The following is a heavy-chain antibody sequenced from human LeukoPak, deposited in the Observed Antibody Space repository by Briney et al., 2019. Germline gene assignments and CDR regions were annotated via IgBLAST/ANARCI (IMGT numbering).Heavy chain of an antibody. J-gene: IGHJ4*02. CDR3: ARDGVSYGYY. V-gene: IGHV1-2*02. CDR1: GYKFIAYY. D-gene: IGHD5-18*01. CDR2: INPNSGGT. Sequence: GASVKVSCKTSGYKFIAYYMHWVRQAPGLGLEWMGWINPNSGGTNYAQKFQGRVTMTRDTSISTAYMELSRLRSDDTAVYYCARDGVSYGYYWGQGTLVTVSS.